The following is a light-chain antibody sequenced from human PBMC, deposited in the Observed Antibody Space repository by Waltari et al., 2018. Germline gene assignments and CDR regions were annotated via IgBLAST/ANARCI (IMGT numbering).Light chain of an antibody. Sequence: DIVMTQSSLSLPVTPGEPASISCRSRQSRLDRRGYMRLEWYLQTPGQSPHLLIYLGSKRATGVPHRFSGSGSGTYCTLKISRVEAEYVGVYDCMQALQTPYTSVHGPTLEI. CDR3: MQALQTPYT. CDR1: QSRLDRRGYMR. CDR2: LGS. V-gene: IGKV2-28*01. J-gene: IGKJ2*01.